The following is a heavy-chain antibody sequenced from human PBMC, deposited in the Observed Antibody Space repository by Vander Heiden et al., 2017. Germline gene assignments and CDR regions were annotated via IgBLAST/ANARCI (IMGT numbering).Heavy chain of an antibody. V-gene: IGHV3-23*01. J-gene: IGHJ4*02. CDR3: VKGDWLDY. CDR2: ICGRDGST. CDR1: GFSFVGVD. D-gene: IGHD3-9*01. Sequence: VQPFESGGGLVLPGGSLTLSCPAYGFSFVGVDMSWVRQAPGKGMEWVSVICGRDGSTHYADSVKGRFTISRDNSKNTLYLQMNSLRGEDTAEYYCVKGDWLDYWGQGTLVTVSS.